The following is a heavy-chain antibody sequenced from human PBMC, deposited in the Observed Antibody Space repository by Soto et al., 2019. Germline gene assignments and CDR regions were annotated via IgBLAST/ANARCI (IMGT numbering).Heavy chain of an antibody. D-gene: IGHD4-17*01. CDR2: ISRGSDYI. Sequence: EVQVVESGGGLVKPGGSLRLSCAASGFTFSSYTMNWVRQAPGKGLEWVSSISRGSDYIYYADSVVGRFTISRDNAKNCLCRQMYRLRVDDRAIHYCVRDDYVGYGGWDAAFDFCGQCTMVTVSS. CDR1: GFTFSSYT. V-gene: IGHV3-21*06. J-gene: IGHJ3*01. CDR3: VRDDYVGYGGWDAAFDF.